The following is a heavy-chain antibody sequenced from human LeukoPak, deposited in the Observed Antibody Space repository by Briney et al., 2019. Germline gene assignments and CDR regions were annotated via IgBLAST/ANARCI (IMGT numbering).Heavy chain of an antibody. Sequence: PGGSLRLSCAASGFTFSSYWMSWVRQAPGKGLEWVANIKQDGSEKYYVDSVKGRFTISRDNAKNSLYLQMNSLRAEDTAVYYCASGCTNGACYPGGFDPWGQGTLVTVSS. CDR1: GFTFSSYW. V-gene: IGHV3-7*01. J-gene: IGHJ5*02. CDR2: IKQDGSEK. D-gene: IGHD2-8*01. CDR3: ASGCTNGACYPGGFDP.